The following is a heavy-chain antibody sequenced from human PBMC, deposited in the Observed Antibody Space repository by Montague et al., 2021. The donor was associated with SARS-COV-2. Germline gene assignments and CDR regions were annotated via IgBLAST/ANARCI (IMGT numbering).Heavy chain of an antibody. D-gene: IGHD6-13*01. V-gene: IGHV4-59*01. CDR1: GGSISSNY. J-gene: IGHJ4*02. Sequence: SETLSLTCTVSGGSISSNYWNWSRQPPGQGLGRMGYIYYSGSTNYNPSLKSRVTISVDTSKNQFSLKLSSVTAADTAVYYCAGVVAAVGTHVFDYWGQGTLVTVSS. CDR2: IYYSGST. CDR3: AGVVAAVGTHVFDY.